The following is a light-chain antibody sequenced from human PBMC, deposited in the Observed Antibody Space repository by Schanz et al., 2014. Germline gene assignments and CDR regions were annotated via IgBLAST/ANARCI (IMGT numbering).Light chain of an antibody. Sequence: EIVLTQSPGTLSLSPGERVALSCRASQTIRTNFLAWYQQKPGQAPRLLIFDASNRATGVPDRFSGSGSGTDFTLTISGLEPEDSAVYYCQQFGSSPLTFGAGTKVEIK. J-gene: IGKJ4*01. CDR1: QTIRTNF. V-gene: IGKV3-20*01. CDR3: QQFGSSPLT. CDR2: DAS.